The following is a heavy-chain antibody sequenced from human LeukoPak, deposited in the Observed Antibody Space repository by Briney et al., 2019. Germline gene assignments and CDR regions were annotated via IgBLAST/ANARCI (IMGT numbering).Heavy chain of an antibody. J-gene: IGHJ3*02. Sequence: PSETLSLTCTVSGFTISSYSMSWIRQPPGKGLEWIGYIYYSGSTNYNPSLKSRVTISVDRSKNQFSLKRSSVTAADTAGYYCPRDNPPEAFDIWGQGTRVTVSS. CDR2: IYYSGST. V-gene: IGHV4-59*01. CDR3: PRDNPPEAFDI. D-gene: IGHD1-14*01. CDR1: GFTISSYS.